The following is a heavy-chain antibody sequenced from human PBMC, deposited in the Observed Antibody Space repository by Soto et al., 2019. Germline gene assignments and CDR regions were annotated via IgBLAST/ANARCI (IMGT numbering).Heavy chain of an antibody. Sequence: GECLKISCKGSGYSFTSYWIGWVRQMPGKGLEWMGIIYPGDSDTRYSPSFQGQVTVSADKSISTAYLQWSSLKASDTAMYCCARQGISYCGGDCYLYYFDYWGQGTLVTVSS. D-gene: IGHD2-21*02. CDR1: GYSFTSYW. J-gene: IGHJ4*02. CDR2: IYPGDSDT. CDR3: ARQGISYCGGDCYLYYFDY. V-gene: IGHV5-51*01.